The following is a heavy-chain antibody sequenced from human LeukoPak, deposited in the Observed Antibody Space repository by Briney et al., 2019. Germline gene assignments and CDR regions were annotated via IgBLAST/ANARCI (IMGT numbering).Heavy chain of an antibody. D-gene: IGHD3-22*01. V-gene: IGHV3-30-3*01. CDR3: ARAYDSSGYYQYYFDY. CDR1: GFTFSSYA. J-gene: IGHJ4*02. Sequence: PGGSLRLSCAASGFTFSSYAMHWVRQAPGKGLEWVAVISYDGSNKYYADSVKGRFTISRDNSKNTLYLQMNSLRAEDTAVYYCARAYDSSGYYQYYFDYWGQGTLVTVSS. CDR2: ISYDGSNK.